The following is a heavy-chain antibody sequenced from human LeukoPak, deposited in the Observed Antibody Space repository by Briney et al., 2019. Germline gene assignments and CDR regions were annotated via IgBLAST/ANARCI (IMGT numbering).Heavy chain of an antibody. CDR3: ARGHAYYDFWSGHSSPDY. J-gene: IGHJ4*02. Sequence: PSETLSLTCAVYGGSFSGYYWSWIRHPPGKGLEWVAEINHSGSTNYNPSLKSRVTISVDTSKTQFSLKLSSVTAADTAVYYCARGHAYYDFWSGHSSPDYWGQGTLVTVSS. V-gene: IGHV4-34*01. D-gene: IGHD3-3*01. CDR2: INHSGST. CDR1: GGSFSGYY.